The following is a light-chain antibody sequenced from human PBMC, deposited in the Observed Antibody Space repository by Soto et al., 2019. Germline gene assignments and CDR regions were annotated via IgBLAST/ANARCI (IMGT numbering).Light chain of an antibody. J-gene: IGKJ5*01. CDR1: QNVANY. CDR2: ESS. V-gene: IGKV3-11*01. Sequence: EIVLTQSPATLSLSPGERATLSCRASQNVANYLDWYQQKPGQAPRLLIYESSNRATGIAARFSGSGSGTDFTLTISSLEPEDSAVYYCQQRSSWPLITFGQGTRLEIK. CDR3: QQRSSWPLIT.